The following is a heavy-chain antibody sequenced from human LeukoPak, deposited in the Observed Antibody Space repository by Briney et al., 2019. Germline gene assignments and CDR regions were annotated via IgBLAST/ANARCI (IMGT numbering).Heavy chain of an antibody. CDR2: INHSGST. J-gene: IGHJ4*02. CDR1: GGSFSGYY. D-gene: IGHD6-13*01. CDR3: ARGLIHSDRIAAAGREFDY. V-gene: IGHV4-34*01. Sequence: SETLSLTCAVYGGSFSGYYWSWIRQPPGKGLEWIGEINHSGSTNYNPSLKSRVTISVDTSKNQFSLKLSSVTAADTAVYYCARGLIHSDRIAAAGREFDYWGQGTLVTVSS.